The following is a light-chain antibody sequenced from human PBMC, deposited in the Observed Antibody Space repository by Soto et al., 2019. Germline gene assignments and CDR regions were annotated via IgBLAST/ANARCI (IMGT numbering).Light chain of an antibody. CDR3: QQYDTSPRT. Sequence: EIVLTQSPGTLSLSPGERATLSCRASQSVSSSYLAWYQQKPGQAPRLLIYGAFSRATGIPDRFSGSGSGTDYSLTISRLEPEDFAVYYCQQYDTSPRTFGQGTKVDI. V-gene: IGKV3-20*01. CDR1: QSVSSSY. CDR2: GAF. J-gene: IGKJ1*01.